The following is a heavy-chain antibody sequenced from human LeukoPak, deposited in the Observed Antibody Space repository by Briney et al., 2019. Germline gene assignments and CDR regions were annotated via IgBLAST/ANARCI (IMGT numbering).Heavy chain of an antibody. D-gene: IGHD5/OR15-5a*01. Sequence: PGGSLRLSCAASGFTFSTSAMSWVRRAPGKGLEWVSTISGNGASTFYADSVKGRFTISRDNSKNTLSLHMSSLRAEDTATYYCAREVYTRTTYLPLDYWGQGTLVTVSS. CDR1: GFTFSTSA. V-gene: IGHV3-23*01. CDR2: ISGNGAST. CDR3: AREVYTRTTYLPLDY. J-gene: IGHJ4*02.